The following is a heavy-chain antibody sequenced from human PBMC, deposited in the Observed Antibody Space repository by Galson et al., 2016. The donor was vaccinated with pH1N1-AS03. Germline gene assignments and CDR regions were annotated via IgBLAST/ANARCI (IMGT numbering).Heavy chain of an antibody. D-gene: IGHD5/OR15-5a*01. CDR1: GYSISTGYY. J-gene: IGHJ4*02. CDR3: VTSDSVITASNTRPEGGDY. Sequence: ETLSLTCDVSGYSISTGYYWGWIRQPPGKGLEWIGSIYHTGTSHYNPSVKSRVIISVDTSKNQFSLKLSSVSAADTAVYYCVTSDSVITASNTRPEGGDYWGQGTLVTVSS. V-gene: IGHV4-38-2*01. CDR2: IYHTGTS.